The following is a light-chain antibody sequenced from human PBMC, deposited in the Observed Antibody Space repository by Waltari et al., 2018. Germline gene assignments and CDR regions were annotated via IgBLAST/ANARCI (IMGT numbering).Light chain of an antibody. CDR3: QHRSNWPPVT. V-gene: IGKV3-11*01. J-gene: IGKJ2*01. Sequence: EIVLTQSPATQSSSPGERVALSCRASQRVSSDIAWYQQKPGQAPRRRIYDASRRANGSPDRFTGRGSGTYFTLTISSLEPEDFAVYYCQHRSNWPPVTFGQGTKLEIK. CDR1: QRVSSD. CDR2: DAS.